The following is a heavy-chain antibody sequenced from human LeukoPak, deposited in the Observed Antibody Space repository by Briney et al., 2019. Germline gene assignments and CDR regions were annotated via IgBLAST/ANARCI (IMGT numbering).Heavy chain of an antibody. CDR2: IDYRGST. V-gene: IGHV4-59*12. J-gene: IGHJ5*02. CDR3: ARAPYYDFWSSYPTKLRANWFDP. CDR1: GGSISSYY. Sequence: PSETLSLTCTVSGGSISSYYWSWIRQPPGKGLEWIAYIDYRGSTTYNPSLKSRVTISVDTSKNQFSLKLSSVTAADTAVYYCARAPYYDFWSSYPTKLRANWFDPWGQGTLVTVSS. D-gene: IGHD3-3*01.